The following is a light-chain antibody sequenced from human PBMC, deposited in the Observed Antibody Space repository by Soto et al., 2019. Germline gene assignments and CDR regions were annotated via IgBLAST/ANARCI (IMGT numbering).Light chain of an antibody. CDR1: QSLVYSDGTTY. CDR2: GAT. J-gene: IGKJ2*01. Sequence: DVVLTQSPLSLPVTLGQPASISCRASQSLVYSDGTTYLNWFHQRPGQSPRRLIYGATTRATGIPARFSGSGSGTEFSLTISSLQSEDSAVYYCLQYNNWPAFTFGQGTKVDIK. CDR3: LQYNNWPAFT. V-gene: IGKV2-30*01.